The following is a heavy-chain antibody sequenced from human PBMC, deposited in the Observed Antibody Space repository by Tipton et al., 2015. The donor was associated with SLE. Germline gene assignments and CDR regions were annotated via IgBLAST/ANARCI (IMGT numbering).Heavy chain of an antibody. J-gene: IGHJ4*02. CDR2: INHSGSA. D-gene: IGHD6-25*01. CDR3: AREPPHSGAFDY. V-gene: IGHV4-39*07. CDR1: GGSISSSSYY. Sequence: TLSLTCTVSGGSISSSSYYWGWIRQPPGKGLEWIGEINHSGSANYNPSLKSRVTISVDTSKNQFSLKLSSVTAADTAVYYCAREPPHSGAFDYWGQGTLVTVSS.